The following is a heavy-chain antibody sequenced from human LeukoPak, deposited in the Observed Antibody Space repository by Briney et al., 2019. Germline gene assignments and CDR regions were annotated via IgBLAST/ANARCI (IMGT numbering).Heavy chain of an antibody. Sequence: SETLSLTCAVYGGSFSGYYWSWIRQPPGKGLEWIGEINHSGSTNHNPSLKSRVTISVDTSKNQFSLKLSSVTAADTAVYYCARGTPPPTYYHDSSGYYYFDYWGQGTLVTVSS. D-gene: IGHD3-22*01. J-gene: IGHJ4*02. V-gene: IGHV4-34*01. CDR1: GGSFSGYY. CDR2: INHSGST. CDR3: ARGTPPPTYYHDSSGYYYFDY.